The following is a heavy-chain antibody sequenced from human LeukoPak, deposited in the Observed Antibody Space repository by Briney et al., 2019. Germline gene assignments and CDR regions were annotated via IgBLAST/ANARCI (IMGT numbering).Heavy chain of an antibody. J-gene: IGHJ4*02. CDR3: ARGRNSVYYFNVVAPSYFDY. Sequence: ASVKVSCKASGYTFTGYYMHWGRQAPGEGGEWMGRINPNRGGTNCAQKFQGRVTMTRDTSINTAYMDLSRLRSDDTAVYYCARGRNSVYYFNVVAPSYFDYWGQGTLVTVSS. CDR2: INPNRGGT. CDR1: GYTFTGYY. D-gene: IGHD3-22*01. V-gene: IGHV1-2*06.